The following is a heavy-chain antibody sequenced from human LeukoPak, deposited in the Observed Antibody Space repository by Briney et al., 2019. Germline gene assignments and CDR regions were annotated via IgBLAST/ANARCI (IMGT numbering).Heavy chain of an antibody. V-gene: IGHV3-15*01. J-gene: IGHJ4*02. CDR2: IKSKTDGGTT. D-gene: IGHD3-9*01. Sequence: GGSLRLSCAASGFTFSNAWMSWVRQAPGKGLEWVGRIKSKTDGGTTDYAAPMKGRFTISRDDSKNTLYLQMNSLKTEDTAVYYCTTATPGLRYFDWPTDYFDYWGQGTLVTVSS. CDR3: TTATPGLRYFDWPTDYFDY. CDR1: GFTFSNAW.